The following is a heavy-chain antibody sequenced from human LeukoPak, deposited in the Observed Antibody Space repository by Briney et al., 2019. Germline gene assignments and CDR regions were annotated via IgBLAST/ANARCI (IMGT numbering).Heavy chain of an antibody. J-gene: IGHJ4*02. CDR1: GFLFSSYS. CDR3: AKGGDCSSTSCYTELDY. D-gene: IGHD2-2*02. CDR2: ISWNSGSI. V-gene: IGHV3-9*03. Sequence: GGSLRLSCAASGFLFSSYSMNWVRQAPGKGLEWVSGISWNSGSIGYADSVKGRFTISRDNAKNSLYLQMNSLRAEDMALYYCAKGGDCSSTSCYTELDYWGQGTLVTVSS.